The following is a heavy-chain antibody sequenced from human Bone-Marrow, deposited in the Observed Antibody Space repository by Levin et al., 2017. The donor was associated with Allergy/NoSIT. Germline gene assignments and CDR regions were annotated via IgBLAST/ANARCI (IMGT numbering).Heavy chain of an antibody. J-gene: IGHJ3*02. CDR1: GGTFTNNA. CDR3: ARTPNLYCSSASCPFDDLDI. V-gene: IGHV1-69*13. CDR2: ILPVFGTS. D-gene: IGHD2-15*01. Sequence: SVKVSCKVSGGTFTNNAISWVRQAPGQGLEWMGAILPVFGTSIYAQKFQGRVTITADESTVTAYMDLSSLRSDDTAVYYCARTPNLYCSSASCPFDDLDIWGQGTMVTVSS.